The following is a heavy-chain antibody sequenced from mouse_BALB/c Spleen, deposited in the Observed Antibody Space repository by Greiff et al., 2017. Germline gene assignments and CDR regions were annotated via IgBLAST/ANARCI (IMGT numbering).Heavy chain of an antibody. CDR3: TSLYYGSSYDYAMDY. J-gene: IGHJ4*01. D-gene: IGHD1-1*01. CDR2: IRLKSNNYAT. V-gene: IGHV6-6*02. CDR1: GFTFSNYW. Sequence: EVKVVESGGGLVQPGGSMKLSCVASGFTFSNYWMNWVRQSPEKGLEWVAEIRLKSNNYATHYAESVKGRFTISRDDSKSSVYLQMNNLRAEDTGIYYCTSLYYGSSYDYAMDYWGQGTSVTVSS.